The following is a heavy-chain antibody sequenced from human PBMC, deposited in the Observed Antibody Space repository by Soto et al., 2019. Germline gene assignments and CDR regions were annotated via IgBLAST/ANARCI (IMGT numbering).Heavy chain of an antibody. J-gene: IGHJ5*02. V-gene: IGHV4-59*01. Sequence: PSETLSLTCTVSGGSISSYYWSWIRQPPGKGLEWIGYIYYSGSTNYNPSLKSRVTISVDTSKNQFSLKLSSVTAADTAVYYCAQTRHDYGDYEEKSGWFDPWGQGTLVTVS. CDR1: GGSISSYY. CDR2: IYYSGST. D-gene: IGHD4-17*01. CDR3: AQTRHDYGDYEEKSGWFDP.